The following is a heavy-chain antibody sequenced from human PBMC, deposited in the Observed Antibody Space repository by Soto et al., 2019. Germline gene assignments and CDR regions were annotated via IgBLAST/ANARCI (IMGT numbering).Heavy chain of an antibody. CDR3: ARDRNFADPPRFLEWLHPSDY. J-gene: IGHJ4*02. D-gene: IGHD3-3*01. V-gene: IGHV3-7*01. CDR2: IKQDGSEK. CDR1: GFTFSSYW. Sequence: GGSLRLSCAASGFTFSSYWMSWVRQAPGKGLEWVANIKQDGSEKYYVDSVKGRFTISRNNAKNSLYLQMNSLRAEDTAVDYCARDRNFADPPRFLEWLHPSDYWGQGTLVTVSS.